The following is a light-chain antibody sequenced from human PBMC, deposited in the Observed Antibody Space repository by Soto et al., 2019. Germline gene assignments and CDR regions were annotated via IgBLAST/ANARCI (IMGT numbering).Light chain of an antibody. CDR1: QSVSRH. J-gene: IGKJ2*01. CDR3: LQYSDWPPRYT. Sequence: EIVLTQSPATLSVSPGESATLSCRASQSVSRHLAWYQQKPGQAPRVLIYNASTRATGIPATFSGSGFGTEFTLTISSLQSEDFAVYYCLQYSDWPPRYTFGQGTKLEIK. V-gene: IGKV3-15*01. CDR2: NAS.